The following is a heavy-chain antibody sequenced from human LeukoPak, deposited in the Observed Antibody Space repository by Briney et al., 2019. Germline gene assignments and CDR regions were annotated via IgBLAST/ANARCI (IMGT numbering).Heavy chain of an antibody. J-gene: IGHJ6*02. CDR1: GGTFSSYA. V-gene: IGHV1-69*13. CDR2: IIPIFGTA. D-gene: IGHD5-24*01. CDR3: ASLYKSTRRDGYSQGYYYYGMDV. Sequence: ASVKVSCKASGGTFSSYAISWVRQAPGQGLEWMGGIIPIFGTANYAQKFQGRVTITADESTSTAYMELSSLRSEDTAVYYCASLYKSTRRDGYSQGYYYYGMDVWGQGTTVTVSS.